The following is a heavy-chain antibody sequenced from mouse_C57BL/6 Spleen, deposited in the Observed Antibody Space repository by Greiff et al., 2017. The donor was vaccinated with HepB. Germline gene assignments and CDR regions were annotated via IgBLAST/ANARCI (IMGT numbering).Heavy chain of an antibody. Sequence: EVMLVESGEGLVKPGGSLKLSCAASGFTFSSYAMSWVRQTPEKRLEWVAYISSGGDYIYYADTVKGRFTISRDNARNTLYLQMSSLKSEDTAMYYCTRDGYDYDRVYFDYWGQGTTPTVSS. CDR2: ISSGGDYI. J-gene: IGHJ2*01. V-gene: IGHV5-9-1*02. D-gene: IGHD2-4*01. CDR3: TRDGYDYDRVYFDY. CDR1: GFTFSSYA.